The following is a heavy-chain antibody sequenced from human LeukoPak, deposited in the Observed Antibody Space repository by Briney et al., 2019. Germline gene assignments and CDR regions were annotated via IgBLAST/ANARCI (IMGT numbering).Heavy chain of an antibody. Sequence: GGSLRLSCAASGFTFRSYAMSWVRQAPRKGLEWVSSISGNVASTYYADSVKGRFTISRDDSKNTLYLQMNSLRAEDTAVYYCAKGGALYCSGGSCYGGFIDYWGQGTLVTVSS. CDR2: ISGNVAST. CDR1: GFTFRSYA. J-gene: IGHJ4*02. V-gene: IGHV3-23*01. D-gene: IGHD2-15*01. CDR3: AKGGALYCSGGSCYGGFIDY.